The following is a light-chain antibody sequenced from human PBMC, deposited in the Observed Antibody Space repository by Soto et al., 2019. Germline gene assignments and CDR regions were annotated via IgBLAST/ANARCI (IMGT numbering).Light chain of an antibody. CDR3: SSYTTTNTVI. Sequence: QSVLTQPASVSGSPGQSITISCTGTSSDISRYNYVSWYQQYPGQAPKLMIYEVTYRPSGVSDRFSGSKSDNTASLTISGLQAEDEAHYYCSSYTTTNTVIFGGGTKLTVL. J-gene: IGLJ2*01. CDR2: EVT. V-gene: IGLV2-14*01. CDR1: SSDISRYNY.